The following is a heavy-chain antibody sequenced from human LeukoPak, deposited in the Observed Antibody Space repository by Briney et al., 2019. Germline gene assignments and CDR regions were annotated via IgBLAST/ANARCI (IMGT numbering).Heavy chain of an antibody. D-gene: IGHD3-22*01. CDR3: ARYYYDSSGYPRFDP. Sequence: GGSLRLSCAASGFTFSSYWMSWVRQAPGKGLEWVANIKQDGSEKYYVDSVKGRFTISRDNAKNSLYLQMNSLRAEDTAVYYCARYYYDSSGYPRFDPWGQGTLVTVSS. CDR2: IKQDGSEK. V-gene: IGHV3-7*05. J-gene: IGHJ5*02. CDR1: GFTFSSYW.